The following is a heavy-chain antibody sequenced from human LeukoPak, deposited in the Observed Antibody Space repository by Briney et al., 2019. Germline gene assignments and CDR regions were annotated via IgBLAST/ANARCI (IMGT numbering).Heavy chain of an antibody. J-gene: IGHJ4*02. Sequence: GGSLRLSCAASGFTFSSYWMHWFRQAPGKGLVWVSRINSDGSSTGYADSVKGRFTISRDNAKNTLYLQMNSLRAEDTAVYYCARDRLTCTNGVCYSEGFDYWGQGTLVTVSS. D-gene: IGHD2-8*01. V-gene: IGHV3-74*01. CDR1: GFTFSSYW. CDR2: INSDGSST. CDR3: ARDRLTCTNGVCYSEGFDY.